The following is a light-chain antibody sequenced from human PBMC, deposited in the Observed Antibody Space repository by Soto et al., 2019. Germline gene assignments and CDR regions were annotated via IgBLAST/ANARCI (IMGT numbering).Light chain of an antibody. CDR2: EVS. Sequence: QSALTQPASVSGSPGQSITISCTGTSSDVGAYNRVSWYQQHSGKASKLMIYEVSNRPSGVSNRFSGSKSGNTASLTISGLQAEDEADYYCLSYTTSSSYVFGTGTRSPS. J-gene: IGLJ1*01. V-gene: IGLV2-14*01. CDR3: LSYTTSSSYV. CDR1: SSDVGAYNR.